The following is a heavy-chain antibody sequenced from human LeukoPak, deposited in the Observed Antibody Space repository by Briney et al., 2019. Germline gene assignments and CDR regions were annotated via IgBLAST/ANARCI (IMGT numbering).Heavy chain of an antibody. V-gene: IGHV3-23*01. CDR3: ANLPGYYDSSGYYPRDY. J-gene: IGHJ4*02. Sequence: GGSLRLSCAASGFTFSSYAMSWVRQAPGKGLEWVSAISGSGGSTYYADSVKGRFTISRDNSKNTLYLQMNSLRAEDTAVYYCANLPGYYDSSGYYPRDYWGQGTLVTVSS. D-gene: IGHD3-22*01. CDR2: ISGSGGST. CDR1: GFTFSSYA.